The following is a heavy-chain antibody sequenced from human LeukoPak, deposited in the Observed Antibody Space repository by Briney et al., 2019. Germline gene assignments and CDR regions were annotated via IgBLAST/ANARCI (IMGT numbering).Heavy chain of an antibody. CDR1: GGTFSSYA. V-gene: IGHV1-69*04. D-gene: IGHD1-20*01. CDR2: IIPILGIA. J-gene: IGHJ4*02. CDR3: ATYNWNEVDEGLGYFDY. Sequence: SVKVSCKASGGTFSSYAISWVPQAPGQGLEWMGRIIPILGIANYAQKFQGRVTITADKSTRTAYVELSSLRSEDTAVYYCATYNWNEVDEGLGYFDYWGQGTLVTVSS.